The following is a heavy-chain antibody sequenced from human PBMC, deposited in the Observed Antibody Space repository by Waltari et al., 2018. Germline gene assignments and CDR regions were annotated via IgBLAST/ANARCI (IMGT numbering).Heavy chain of an antibody. CDR3: ARAGRCSSTSCYSRYNWFDP. V-gene: IGHV1-69*13. CDR1: GGTFSSYA. J-gene: IGHJ5*02. Sequence: QVQLVQSGAEVKKPGSSVKVSCKASGGTFSSYAISWVRPTPGQRLEWMGMIIPIFGTANYAQKFQGRVTITADKSTSTAYMELSSLRSEDTAVYYCARAGRCSSTSCYSRYNWFDPWGQGTLVTVSS. D-gene: IGHD2-2*01. CDR2: IIPIFGTA.